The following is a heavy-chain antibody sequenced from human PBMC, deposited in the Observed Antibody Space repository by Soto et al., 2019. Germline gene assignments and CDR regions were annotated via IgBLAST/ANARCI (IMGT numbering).Heavy chain of an antibody. Sequence: GSLKISCKGSGYTFTNYWHGWVRQMPGKGLEWMGNIYADNSDSKYSPPFQGQVSTSADKSISTVYLQWSSLKASDTAMYYCARLYGYYDSSGYHYYLDYWGQGTRVTVSS. CDR2: IYADNSDS. V-gene: IGHV5-51*01. D-gene: IGHD3-22*01. CDR1: GYTFTNYW. J-gene: IGHJ4*02. CDR3: ARLYGYYDSSGYHYYLDY.